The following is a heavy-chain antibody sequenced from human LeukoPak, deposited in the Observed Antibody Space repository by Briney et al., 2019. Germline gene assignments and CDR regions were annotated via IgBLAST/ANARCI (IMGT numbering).Heavy chain of an antibody. V-gene: IGHV3-23*01. CDR3: AKGKYYFDY. Sequence: GGSLRLSCAASGFTFSSYAMSWVRQAPGKGLEWVSTISSSGGSTYYADSVKGRFTISRDNSKNTLYLQMNTLRAEDTAIYYCAKGKYYFDYWGQGTLVTVSS. CDR1: GFTFSSYA. CDR2: ISSSGGST. J-gene: IGHJ4*02.